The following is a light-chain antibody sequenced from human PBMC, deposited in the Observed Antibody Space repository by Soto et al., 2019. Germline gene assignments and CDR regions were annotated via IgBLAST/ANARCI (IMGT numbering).Light chain of an antibody. V-gene: IGKV3-15*01. CDR3: QQYNNWPRT. Sequence: EIVMTQSPATLSVSPGERAPLSCRASQSVSSNLAWYQQKPGQAPRLLIYRASTRATGIPARFSGSGSGTEFTLTISSLQSEDFAVYYGQQYNNWPRTFGQGTKVAIK. CDR1: QSVSSN. CDR2: RAS. J-gene: IGKJ1*01.